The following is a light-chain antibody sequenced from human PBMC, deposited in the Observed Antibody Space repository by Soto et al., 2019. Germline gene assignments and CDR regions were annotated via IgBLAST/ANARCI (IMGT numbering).Light chain of an antibody. CDR1: QSVSSSY. CDR2: GAS. CDR3: QQYNSWPLT. V-gene: IGKV3D-15*01. Sequence: VLTQSPGTLSLSPGERAALSCRASQSVSSSYLAWYQQKPGQAPRLLIYGASTRATGVPTRISGSGSGTEFTLTISSLQSEDFAVYYCQQYNSWPLTFGGGTKVDIK. J-gene: IGKJ4*01.